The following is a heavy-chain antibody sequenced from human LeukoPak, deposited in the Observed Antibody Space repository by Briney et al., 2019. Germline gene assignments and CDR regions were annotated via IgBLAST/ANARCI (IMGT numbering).Heavy chain of an antibody. J-gene: IGHJ5*02. V-gene: IGHV4-39*07. CDR2: INHSGST. CDR1: GGSISSGDYY. CDR3: ARAEADCSSTSCYINWFDP. Sequence: SETLSLTCTVSGGSISSGDYYWSWIRQPPGKGLEWIGEINHSGSTNYNPSLKSRVTISVDTSKNQFSLKLSSVTAADTAVYYCARAEADCSSTSCYINWFDPWGQGTLVTVSS. D-gene: IGHD2-2*01.